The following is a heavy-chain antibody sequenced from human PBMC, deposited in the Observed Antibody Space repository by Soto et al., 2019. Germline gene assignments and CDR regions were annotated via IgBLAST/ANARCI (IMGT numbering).Heavy chain of an antibody. CDR2: IFSNDEK. CDR3: ARIRDEDCSGGSCYYYFDY. J-gene: IGHJ4*02. CDR1: GFSLSNARMG. Sequence: QVTLKESGPVLVKPTETLTLTCTVSGFSLSNARMGVSWIRQPPGKALEWLAHIFSNDEKSYSTSLKSRLTISKDTSKGQVVLTMSNMDPVDTATYYCARIRDEDCSGGSCYYYFDYWGQGTLVTVSS. V-gene: IGHV2-26*01. D-gene: IGHD2-15*01.